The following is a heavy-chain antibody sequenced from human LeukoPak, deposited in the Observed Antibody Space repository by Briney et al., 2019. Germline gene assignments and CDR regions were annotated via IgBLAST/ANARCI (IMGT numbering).Heavy chain of an antibody. J-gene: IGHJ4*02. V-gene: IGHV3-7*01. D-gene: IGHD3-10*01. CDR2: IKQDGGEK. CDR1: GFTFSSYW. CDR3: ARVDRGYYSSGSYVY. Sequence: TGGSLRLSCAASGFTFSSYWMSWVRQAPGKGLEWVANIKQDGGEKYYVDSVKGRFTISRDNAKNSLYLQMNSLRVEDTAVYYCARVDRGYYSSGSYVYWGQGTLVTVSS.